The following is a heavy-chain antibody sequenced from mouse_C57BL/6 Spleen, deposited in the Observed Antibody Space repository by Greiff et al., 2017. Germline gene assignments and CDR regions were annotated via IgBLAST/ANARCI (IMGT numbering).Heavy chain of an antibody. Sequence: EVKLVESGGDLVKPGGSLKLSCAASGFTFSSYGMSWVRQTPDKRLEWVATISSGGSYTYYPDSVKGRFTISRDNAKNTLYLQMSSLKSEDTAMYYCARRGIREYFDYWGQGTTLTVSS. V-gene: IGHV5-6*02. J-gene: IGHJ2*01. CDR3: ARRGIREYFDY. D-gene: IGHD2-4*01. CDR1: GFTFSSYG. CDR2: ISSGGSYT.